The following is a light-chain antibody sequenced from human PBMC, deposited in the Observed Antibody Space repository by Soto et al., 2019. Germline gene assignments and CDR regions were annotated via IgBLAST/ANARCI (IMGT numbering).Light chain of an antibody. Sequence: DIQMTQSPSTLSASVGDRVTITCRASQSISNWLAWYQQKPGKAPKVLIYRASSLESGVPSRCSGSGSGTEFTLTISSLQPDDFATYYCQQYNGYSWTFGQGTKVEIK. CDR2: RAS. V-gene: IGKV1-5*03. CDR1: QSISNW. CDR3: QQYNGYSWT. J-gene: IGKJ1*01.